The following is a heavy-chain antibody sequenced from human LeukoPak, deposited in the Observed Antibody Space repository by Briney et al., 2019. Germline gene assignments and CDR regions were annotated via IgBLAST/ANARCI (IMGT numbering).Heavy chain of an antibody. CDR3: ARANYGNRYFDY. J-gene: IGHJ4*02. D-gene: IGHD3-10*01. CDR1: GYTCTSYG. V-gene: IGHV1-18*01. CDR2: ISAYNGNT. Sequence: ASVKVSCKASGYTCTSYGISWVRQAPGQGLGWMGWISAYNGNTNYAQKVQGRVTMTTDTSTSTAYMDLRSLRSDDTAVYYCARANYGNRYFDYWGQGTLVTVSS.